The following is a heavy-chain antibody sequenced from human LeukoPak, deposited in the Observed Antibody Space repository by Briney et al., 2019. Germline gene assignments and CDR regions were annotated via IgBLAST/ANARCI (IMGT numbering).Heavy chain of an antibody. Sequence: ASVKVSCKVSGYTFTDYYMHRVQQAPGKGLEWMGLVDPEDGDTIYAEKFQGRVTITADTSTDTAYMELSSLRSEDTAVYYCATQGYDSSGTGGPGAFDIWGQGTMVSVSS. CDR3: ATQGYDSSGTGGPGAFDI. V-gene: IGHV1-69-2*01. J-gene: IGHJ3*02. CDR2: VDPEDGDT. CDR1: GYTFTDYY. D-gene: IGHD3-22*01.